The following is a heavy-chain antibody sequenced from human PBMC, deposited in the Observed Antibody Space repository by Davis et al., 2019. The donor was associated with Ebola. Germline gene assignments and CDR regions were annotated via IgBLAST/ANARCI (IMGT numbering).Heavy chain of an antibody. Sequence: GSLRLSCTVSGGSISSYYWSWIRQPPGKGLEWIGYIYYSGSTNYNPSLKSRVTISVDTSKNQFSLKLSSVTAADTAMYYCARGPDIAYWGQGTLVTVSS. D-gene: IGHD3-9*01. CDR2: IYYSGST. J-gene: IGHJ4*02. CDR1: GGSISSYY. V-gene: IGHV4-59*01. CDR3: ARGPDIAY.